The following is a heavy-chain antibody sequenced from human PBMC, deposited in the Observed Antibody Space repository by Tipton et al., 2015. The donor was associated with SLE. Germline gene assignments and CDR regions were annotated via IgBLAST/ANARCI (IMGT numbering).Heavy chain of an antibody. CDR2: IYYTGST. J-gene: IGHJ4*02. D-gene: IGHD3-9*01. V-gene: IGHV4-59*01. Sequence: TLSLTCTVSGGSISSYYWSLIRQPPGKGLEWIGYIYYTGSTYYNPSLKSRVTISVDTSKNQFSLKLSSVTAADTAVYYCANYDILTGYLDYWGQGTLVTVSS. CDR3: ANYDILTGYLDY. CDR1: GGSISSYY.